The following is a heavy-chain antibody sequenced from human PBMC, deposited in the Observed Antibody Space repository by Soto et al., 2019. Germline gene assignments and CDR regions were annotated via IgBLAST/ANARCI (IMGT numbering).Heavy chain of an antibody. CDR2: IYYSGST. CDR1: GGSISSSSYY. Sequence: QLQLQESGPGLVKPSETLSLTCTVSGGSISSSSYYWGWIRQPPGKGLEWFGSIYYSGSTYYNPSLKSRVTISVDTSKNQFSLKLSSVTAADTAVYYCRIVAYGSGSRARDYWGQGTLVTVSS. D-gene: IGHD3-10*01. J-gene: IGHJ4*02. V-gene: IGHV4-39*01. CDR3: RIVAYGSGSRARDY.